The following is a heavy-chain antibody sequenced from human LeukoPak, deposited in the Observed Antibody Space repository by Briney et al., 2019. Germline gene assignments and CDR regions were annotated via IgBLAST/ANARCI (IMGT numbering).Heavy chain of an antibody. CDR3: AKVRHLRAVRDSLDY. CDR2: ISWDGGST. V-gene: IGHV3-43*01. CDR1: GFTFDDYT. D-gene: IGHD3-10*01. Sequence: GGSLRLSCAASGFTFDDYTMHWVRQAPGKGLEWVSLISWDGGSTYYADSVKGRFTISRDNSKNSLYLQMNSLRTEDTALYYCAKVRHLRAVRDSLDYWGQGTLVTVSS. J-gene: IGHJ4*02.